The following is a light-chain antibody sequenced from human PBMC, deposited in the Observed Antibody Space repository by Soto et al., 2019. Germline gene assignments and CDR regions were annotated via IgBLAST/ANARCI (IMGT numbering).Light chain of an antibody. V-gene: IGKV1-12*02. Sequence: DIQMTQSPSSVSASVGDIVTITCRASQVINNWLAWYQQKPGKAPNLLIYAASTLQSGVPSRFSGSGSGTDFTLTISSLQPEDFATYYCQQANSFPFTFGPGTKVDIK. CDR1: QVINNW. CDR3: QQANSFPFT. CDR2: AAS. J-gene: IGKJ3*01.